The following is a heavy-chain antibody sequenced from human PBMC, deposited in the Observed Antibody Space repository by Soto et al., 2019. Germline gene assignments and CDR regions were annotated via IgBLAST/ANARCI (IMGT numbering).Heavy chain of an antibody. J-gene: IGHJ3*02. V-gene: IGHV2-5*02. Sequence: QITLKESGPTLVKPTQTLTLTCTFSGFSLSTSGVGVGWIRQPPGKALEWLALIYWDDDKRYSPSLKSRLTITKDTSKNQVVLTMTNMDPVDTATYYCAHRDFDWLTSRGGAFDIWGQGTMVTVSS. D-gene: IGHD3-9*01. CDR1: GFSLSTSGVG. CDR2: IYWDDDK. CDR3: AHRDFDWLTSRGGAFDI.